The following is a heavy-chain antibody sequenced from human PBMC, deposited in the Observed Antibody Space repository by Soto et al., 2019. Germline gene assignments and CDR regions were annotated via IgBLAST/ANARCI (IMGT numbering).Heavy chain of an antibody. CDR3: AKDRVTLGYCSNGVCYASDY. CDR2: ISGNGGST. Sequence: GGSLRLSCAATGFTFSNYVMSWVRQAPGKGLEWVSGISGNGGSTHYADSVKGRFTISRDNSKNTLYLQMNSLRAEDTAVYYCAKDRVTLGYCSNGVCYASDYWGQGTLVTVSS. D-gene: IGHD2-8*01. J-gene: IGHJ4*02. V-gene: IGHV3-23*01. CDR1: GFTFSNYV.